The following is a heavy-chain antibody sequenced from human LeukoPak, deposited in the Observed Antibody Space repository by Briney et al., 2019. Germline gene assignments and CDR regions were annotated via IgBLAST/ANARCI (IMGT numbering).Heavy chain of an antibody. CDR2: ISSSSDYV. CDR3: ARESYSSGYYYDY. V-gene: IGHV3-21*01. J-gene: IGHJ4*02. Sequence: GGSLRLSCAASGFTFSSYNMNWVRQAPGKGLEWVSSISSSSDYVYYADSVKGRFTISRDNAKNSLYLQMNSLRAEDTAVYYCARESYSSGYYYDYWGQGTLVTVSS. CDR1: GFTFSSYN. D-gene: IGHD3-22*01.